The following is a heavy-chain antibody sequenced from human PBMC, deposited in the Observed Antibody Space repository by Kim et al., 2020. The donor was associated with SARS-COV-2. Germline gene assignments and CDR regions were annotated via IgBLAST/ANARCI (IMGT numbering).Heavy chain of an antibody. CDR3: ARDVSLLWFGDLLLNFAMDV. CDR2: ISHDGNYK. CDR1: GFTFSSYA. V-gene: IGHV3-30*04. J-gene: IGHJ6*02. Sequence: GGSLRLSCAVSGFTFSSYAMHWVRQAPGKGLEWVAVISHDGNYKYYADSVKGRFTISSDSSKNTLYLQMNSLRAEDTAVYYCARDVSLLWFGDLLLNFAMDVWGQGTTVTVSS. D-gene: IGHD3-10*01.